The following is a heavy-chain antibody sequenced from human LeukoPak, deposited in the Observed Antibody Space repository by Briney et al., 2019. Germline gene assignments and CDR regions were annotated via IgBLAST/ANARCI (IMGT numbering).Heavy chain of an antibody. Sequence: ASVKVSCKASGYTITSYDINWVRQGPGQGPEWMGVSNPSGGSTTNAQKFQGRVTMTRDTSTSTVYMELSSLRSEDTAIYYCARARGSGSYYGHDYYYYHXMDVW. CDR1: GYTITSYD. CDR2: SNPSGGST. J-gene: IGHJ6*01. D-gene: IGHD3-10*01. V-gene: IGHV1-46*01. CDR3: ARARGSGSYYGHDYYYYHXMDV.